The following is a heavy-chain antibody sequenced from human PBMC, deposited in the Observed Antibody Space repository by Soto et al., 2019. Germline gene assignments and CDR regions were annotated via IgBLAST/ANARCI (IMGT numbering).Heavy chain of an antibody. D-gene: IGHD6-19*01. J-gene: IGHJ4*02. CDR3: ARDLGPEQWLLQGSASVSFDS. V-gene: IGHV1-18*01. CDR2: ISTYNGYT. CDR1: GYNFTTYG. Sequence: ASVKVSCKASGYNFTTYGISWVRQAPGQGLQWMAWISTYNGYTRSGKSLQARLTLTTDTSTSTAYIELRSLTPDDTAVYYCARDLGPEQWLLQGSASVSFDSWGQGTLVTVSS.